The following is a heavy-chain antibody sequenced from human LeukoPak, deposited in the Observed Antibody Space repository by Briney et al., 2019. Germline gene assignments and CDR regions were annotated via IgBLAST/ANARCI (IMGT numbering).Heavy chain of an antibody. V-gene: IGHV3-7*01. CDR3: ARDGSDSTGYYYAL. Sequence: PGGSLRLSCAGSGFTFSSYWMSWVRQAPGKGLEWVANIKQDGSEKYYVDSVKGRFTISRDNAKNSVYLHMNSLRAEDTAVYYCARDGSDSTGYYYALWGQGTLVTVSS. CDR1: GFTFSSYW. CDR2: IKQDGSEK. J-gene: IGHJ4*02. D-gene: IGHD3-22*01.